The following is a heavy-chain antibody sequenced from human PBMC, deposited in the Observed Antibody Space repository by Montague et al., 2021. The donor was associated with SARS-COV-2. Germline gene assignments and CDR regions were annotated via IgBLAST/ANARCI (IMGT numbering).Heavy chain of an antibody. V-gene: IGHV3-30-3*01. CDR2: ISCDGSNK. Sequence: SLRLSCAASGFTFSSYAMHWVRQAPGKGLEWVAVISCDGSNKYYADSVKGRFTISRDNSKNTLYLQMNSLRAEDTAVYYCARDLDDGSGSYYFDYWGQGTLVTVSS. D-gene: IGHD3-10*01. CDR1: GFTFSSYA. CDR3: ARDLDDGSGSYYFDY. J-gene: IGHJ4*02.